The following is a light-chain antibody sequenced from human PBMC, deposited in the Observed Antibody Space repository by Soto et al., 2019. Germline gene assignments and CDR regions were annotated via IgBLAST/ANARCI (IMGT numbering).Light chain of an antibody. CDR1: SSDVGAYNY. Sequence: QSVLTQAASVSGSLGQSITISCTGTSSDVGAYNYVSWYQQQPGKAPKLMISEVSNRPSGVSNRFSGSKSGNTASLIISGLQAEDEADYYCCSFTSITTYVFGTGTKAPS. J-gene: IGLJ1*01. CDR2: EVS. CDR3: CSFTSITTYV. V-gene: IGLV2-14*01.